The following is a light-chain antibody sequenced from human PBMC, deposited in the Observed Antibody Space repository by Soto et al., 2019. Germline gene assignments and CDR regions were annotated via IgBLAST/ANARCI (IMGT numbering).Light chain of an antibody. CDR2: GAS. V-gene: IGKV3-20*01. J-gene: IGKJ4*01. CDR3: QQYGSSPLT. CDR1: QSVSSSY. Sequence: EIVLTQSPGTLSLSPGERATLSCRASQSVSSSYLAWYQQKPGQAPRLLIYGASSRATGIPDRFSGCGSGTDFTLTISRLEPEDFAVYYCQQYGSSPLTFGGGTKVDI.